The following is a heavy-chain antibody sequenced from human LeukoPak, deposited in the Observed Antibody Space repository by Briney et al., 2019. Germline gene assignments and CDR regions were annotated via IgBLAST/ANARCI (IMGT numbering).Heavy chain of an antibody. CDR2: IHSDGAT. CDR1: GFTVSSYY. D-gene: IGHD4/OR15-4a*01. J-gene: IGHJ3*02. CDR3: ARVGYYRVTMDQITDAFDI. V-gene: IGHV3-66*01. Sequence: GGSLRLSCAASGFTVSSYYMAWVRQAPGKGLECVSFIHSDGATKYADSVRGRFIISRDNSKSTLFLQMNSLRAEDTAVYCCARVGYYRVTMDQITDAFDIWGRGTAVTV.